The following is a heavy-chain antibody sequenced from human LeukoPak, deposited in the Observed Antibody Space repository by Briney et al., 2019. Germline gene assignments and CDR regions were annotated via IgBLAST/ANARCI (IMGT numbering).Heavy chain of an antibody. Sequence: SETLSLTCNVSGGSISGSSYYWGWIRQPPGKGLEWIRCIDYSGRTYYNPSLKSRVTISVHTSKTQFSLKLSFVTAADTAVYYCARRMGVAQLASWGQGTLVTVSS. CDR3: ARRMGVAQLAS. CDR1: GGSISGSSYY. J-gene: IGHJ5*02. V-gene: IGHV4-39*01. D-gene: IGHD2-2*01. CDR2: IDYSGRT.